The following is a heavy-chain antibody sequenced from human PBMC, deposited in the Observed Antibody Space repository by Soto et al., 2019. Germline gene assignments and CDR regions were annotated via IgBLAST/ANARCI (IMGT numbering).Heavy chain of an antibody. Sequence: QVQLVQSGGGVVQPGTSLRLSCAASGFIFSDYVMYWFRQTPGKGLEWMAVISYDGTNKHYAKSVKGRFFISRDNTNNTLYLQMSSLRPEDSAIYYCARDDTGLYQGVCDVWGRGTLVAVSS. D-gene: IGHD2-8*02. J-gene: IGHJ3*01. CDR1: GFIFSDYV. CDR2: ISYDGTNK. V-gene: IGHV3-30*04. CDR3: ARDDTGLYQGVCDV.